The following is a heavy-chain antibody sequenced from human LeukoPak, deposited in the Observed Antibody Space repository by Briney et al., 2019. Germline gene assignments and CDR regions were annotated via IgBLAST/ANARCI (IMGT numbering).Heavy chain of an antibody. CDR2: MSYDGGNK. CDR1: GFTFSSYG. J-gene: IGHJ4*02. V-gene: IGHV3-30*18. Sequence: GTSLRLSCAASGFTFSSYGMHWVCQAPGKGLEWVAAMSYDGGNKFYADSVKGRFTISRDISKNTLYLQMNSLRAEDTAAYYCAKVLSNSGSYSPDYWGQGTLVTVSS. D-gene: IGHD1-26*01. CDR3: AKVLSNSGSYSPDY.